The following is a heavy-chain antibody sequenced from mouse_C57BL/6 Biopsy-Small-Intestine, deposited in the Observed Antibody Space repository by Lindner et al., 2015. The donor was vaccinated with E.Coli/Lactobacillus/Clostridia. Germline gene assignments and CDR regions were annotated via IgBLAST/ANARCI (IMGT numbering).Heavy chain of an antibody. CDR3: VRQEEGRVISYYGSSYGYYYAMDY. CDR2: IRSKSNNYAT. V-gene: IGHV10-1*01. CDR1: GFSFNTYA. Sequence: VQLQESGGGLVQPKGSLKLSCAASGFSFNTYAMNWVRQAPGKGLEWVARIRSKSNNYATYYADSVKDRFTISRDDSESMLYLQMNNLKTEDTAMYYCVRQEEGRVISYYGSSYGYYYAMDYWGQGTSVTVSS. D-gene: IGHD1-1*01. J-gene: IGHJ4*01.